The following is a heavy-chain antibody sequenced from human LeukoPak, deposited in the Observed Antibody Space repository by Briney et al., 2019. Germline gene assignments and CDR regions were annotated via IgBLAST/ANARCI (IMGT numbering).Heavy chain of an antibody. V-gene: IGHV4-59*01. CDR1: GGSISSYY. Sequence: PSETLSLTCTVSGGSISSYYWSWIRQPPGKGLKWIGYIYYSGSTNYNPSLKSRVTISVDTSKNQFSLKLSSVTAADTAVYYCARENLVSYYDILTGPLDYWGQGTMVTVSS. CDR2: IYYSGST. J-gene: IGHJ4*02. D-gene: IGHD3-9*01. CDR3: ARENLVSYYDILTGPLDY.